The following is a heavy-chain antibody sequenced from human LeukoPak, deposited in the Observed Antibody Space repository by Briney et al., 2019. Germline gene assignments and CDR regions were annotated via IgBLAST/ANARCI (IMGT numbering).Heavy chain of an antibody. D-gene: IGHD4-17*01. J-gene: IGHJ4*02. CDR2: INHSGGT. Sequence: SETLSLTCAVYGGSFSGYYWSWIRQPPGKGLEWIGEINHSGGTNYNPSLKSRVTISVDTSKNQFSLKLSSVTAADTAVYYCARRGYGDSPFDYWGQGTLVTVSS. V-gene: IGHV4-34*01. CDR3: ARRGYGDSPFDY. CDR1: GGSFSGYY.